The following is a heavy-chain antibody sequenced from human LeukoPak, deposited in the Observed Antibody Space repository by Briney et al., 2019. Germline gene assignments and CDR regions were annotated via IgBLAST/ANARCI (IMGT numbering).Heavy chain of an antibody. D-gene: IGHD5-12*01. V-gene: IGHV3-74*01. Sequence: GGSLRLSCAASGFTFGSYWMHWVRQAPGKGLVWVSYIKSDGSTTNYADSVKGRFTISRDNAQNTLYLQMNSLRAEDTAVYYCARDRGYTQDYWGQGTLVTVPS. CDR1: GFTFGSYW. CDR3: ARDRGYTQDY. CDR2: IKSDGSTT. J-gene: IGHJ4*02.